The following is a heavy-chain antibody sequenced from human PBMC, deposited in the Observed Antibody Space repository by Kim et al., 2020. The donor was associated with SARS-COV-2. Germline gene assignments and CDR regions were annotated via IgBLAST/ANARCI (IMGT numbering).Heavy chain of an antibody. CDR2: IYYSGST. J-gene: IGHJ6*02. Sequence: SETLSLTCTVSGGSISSYYWSWIRQPPGKGLEWIGYIYYSGSTNYNPSLKSRVTISVDTSKNQFSLKLSSVTAADTAAYYCARAGFDLSSSWYNYYYYYGMDVWGQGTTVTVSS. CDR1: GGSISSYY. D-gene: IGHD6-13*01. CDR3: ARAGFDLSSSWYNYYYYYGMDV. V-gene: IGHV4-59*13.